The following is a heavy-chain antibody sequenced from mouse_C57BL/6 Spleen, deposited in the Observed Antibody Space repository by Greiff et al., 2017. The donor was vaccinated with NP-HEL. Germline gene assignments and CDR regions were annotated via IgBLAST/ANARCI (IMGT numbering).Heavy chain of an antibody. CDR1: GYTFTSYW. CDR3: AREKDYDYDGAWFAY. D-gene: IGHD2-4*01. J-gene: IGHJ3*01. Sequence: QVQLKESGAELAKPGASVKLSCKASGYTFTSYWMHWVKQRPGQGLEWIGYINPSSGYTKYNQKFKDKATLTADKSSSTAYMQLSSLTYEDSAVYYCAREKDYDYDGAWFAYWGQGTLVTVSA. CDR2: INPSSGYT. V-gene: IGHV1-7*01.